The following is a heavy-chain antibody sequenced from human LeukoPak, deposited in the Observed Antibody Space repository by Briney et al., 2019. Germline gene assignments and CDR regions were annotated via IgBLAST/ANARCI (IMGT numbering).Heavy chain of an antibody. Sequence: SETLSLTCTVSGGSISSYYWSWIRQPPVKGLEWIGYIYYSGSTNYNPSLKSRVTISVDTSKNQFSLKLSSVTAADTAVYYCAREIYGSGSYNDYWGQGTLVTVSS. CDR1: GGSISSYY. J-gene: IGHJ4*02. D-gene: IGHD3-10*01. CDR2: IYYSGST. CDR3: AREIYGSGSYNDY. V-gene: IGHV4-59*01.